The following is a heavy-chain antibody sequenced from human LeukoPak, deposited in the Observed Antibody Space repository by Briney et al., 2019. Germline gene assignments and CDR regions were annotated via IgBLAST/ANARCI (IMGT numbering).Heavy chain of an antibody. CDR3: AKRSPAYYFDY. CDR2: ISESDGST. D-gene: IGHD1-26*01. CDR1: GFTFTTSV. J-gene: IGHJ4*02. V-gene: IGHV3-23*01. Sequence: GASLRLSCAASGFTFTTSVMTWVRQAPGKGLEWVSAISESDGSTFYADSVKGRFTVSRDNFQNTLYLEMNSLTAEDTAVYFCAKRSPAYYFDYWGQGILVTVSS.